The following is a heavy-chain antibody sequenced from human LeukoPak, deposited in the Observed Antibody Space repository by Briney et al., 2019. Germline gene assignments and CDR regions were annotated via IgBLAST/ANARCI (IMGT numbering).Heavy chain of an antibody. V-gene: IGHV4-39*01. CDR3: ARNSSLMEMFDS. J-gene: IGHJ4*02. CDR1: GGSLSSSLSSSRYY. D-gene: IGHD5-24*01. Sequence: SETLSLTCTVSGGSLSSSLSSSRYYWGRVRQPPGKRLEWIASIFYSGSTYYSPSFKSRVTISVDTSTNQCSLKMNSVTAADTAIYYCARNSSLMEMFDSWGQGTLVTASS. CDR2: IFYSGST.